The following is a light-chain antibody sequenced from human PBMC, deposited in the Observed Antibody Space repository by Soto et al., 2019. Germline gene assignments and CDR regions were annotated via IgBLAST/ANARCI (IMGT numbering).Light chain of an antibody. CDR3: MQTLQTPYT. Sequence: DIVMTQSPLSLPVTPGEPASISCRSSQSLLYGNGYNYLDWYLQKPGQSPQLLIYLGSNRGSGVPDRFSGSGSGTDFTLKISRLEAEDVGVYYCMQTLQTPYTFGQGTKLEIK. CDR2: LGS. V-gene: IGKV2-28*01. J-gene: IGKJ2*01. CDR1: QSLLYGNGYNY.